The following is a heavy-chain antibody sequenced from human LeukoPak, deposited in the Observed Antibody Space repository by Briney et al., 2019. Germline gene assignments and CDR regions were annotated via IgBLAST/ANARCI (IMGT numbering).Heavy chain of an antibody. CDR1: GLPVSSNY. CDR2: IYSGGST. J-gene: IGHJ5*02. Sequence: GGSLRLSCAASGLPVSSNYMSWVRQAPGKGLEWVSVIYSGGSTYYADSVKGRFTISRDNSKNTLYLQMNSLRAEDTAVYYCARVTMIVSGFAWFDPWGQGTLVTVSS. CDR3: ARVTMIVSGFAWFDP. D-gene: IGHD3-22*01. V-gene: IGHV3-66*01.